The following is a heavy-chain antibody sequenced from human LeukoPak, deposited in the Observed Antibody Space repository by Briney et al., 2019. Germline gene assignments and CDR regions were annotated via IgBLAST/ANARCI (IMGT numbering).Heavy chain of an antibody. D-gene: IGHD2-15*01. V-gene: IGHV4-61*08. J-gene: IGHJ5*02. CDR1: GGSISSGGYS. CDR3: ARGYCSGGSCCNPVYWFDP. Sequence: SETLSLTCTVSGGSISSGGYSWSWIRQPPGKGLEWIGYIYYSGSTNYNPSLKSRVTISVDTSKNQFSLKLSSVTAADTAVYYCARGYCSGGSCCNPVYWFDPWGQGTLVTVSS. CDR2: IYYSGST.